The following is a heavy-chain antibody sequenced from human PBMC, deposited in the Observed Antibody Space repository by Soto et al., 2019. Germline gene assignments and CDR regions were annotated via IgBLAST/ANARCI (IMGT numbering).Heavy chain of an antibody. V-gene: IGHV4-61*01. CDR2: IYYTGST. CDR3: ARSFDP. CDR1: GASVNSGSYY. Sequence: PSETLSLTCAVSGASVNSGSYYWSWIRQPPGKGMEWIGYIYYTGSTNYTPSLKSRVTISIDTSKNQFSLKLSSVTAADTAVYYCARSFDPWDQGTLVTVSS. J-gene: IGHJ5*02.